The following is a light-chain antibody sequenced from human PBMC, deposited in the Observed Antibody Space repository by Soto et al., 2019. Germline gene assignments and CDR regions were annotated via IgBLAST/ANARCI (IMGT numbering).Light chain of an antibody. Sequence: DIQMTQSPSTLSASVGDRVTITCRASQSVSTWLSWYQQKPGKPPKILIHKASTLENRVPSRFSGSRAGTEDSLTIISLLPDDFGTDYCHQYHSYPVTFGGGTKVEIK. J-gene: IGKJ4*01. V-gene: IGKV1-5*03. CDR3: HQYHSYPVT. CDR1: QSVSTW. CDR2: KAS.